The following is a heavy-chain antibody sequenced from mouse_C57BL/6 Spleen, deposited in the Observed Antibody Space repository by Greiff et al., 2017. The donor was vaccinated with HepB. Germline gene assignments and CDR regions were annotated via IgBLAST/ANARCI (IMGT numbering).Heavy chain of an antibody. CDR3: ASEGVSGAWFAY. D-gene: IGHD4-1*01. Sequence: VQLQQSGAELVRPGTSVKVSCKASGYAFTNYLIEWVKQRPGQGLEWIGVINPGSGGTNYNEKFKGKATLTADKSSSTAYMQLSSLTSEDSAVYFCASEGVSGAWFAYWGQGTLVTVSA. V-gene: IGHV1-54*01. CDR2: INPGSGGT. J-gene: IGHJ3*01. CDR1: GYAFTNYL.